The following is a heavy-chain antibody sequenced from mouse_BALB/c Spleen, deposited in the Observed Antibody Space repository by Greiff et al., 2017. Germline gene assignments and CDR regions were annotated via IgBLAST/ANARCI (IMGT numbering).Heavy chain of an antibody. CDR2: ISSGGST. CDR1: GFTFSSYA. CDR3: ARGLFYYGYAMDY. V-gene: IGHV5-6-5*01. Sequence: EVMLVESGGGLVKPGGSLKLSCAASGFTFSSYAMSWVRQTPEKRLEWVASISSGGSTYYPDSVKGRFTISRDNARNILYLQMSSLRSEDTAMYYCARGLFYYGYAMDYWGQGTSVTVSS. D-gene: IGHD1-1*01. J-gene: IGHJ4*01.